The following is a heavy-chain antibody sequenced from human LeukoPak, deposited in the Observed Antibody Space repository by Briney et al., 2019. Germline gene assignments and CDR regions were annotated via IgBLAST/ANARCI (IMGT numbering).Heavy chain of an antibody. J-gene: IGHJ6*03. D-gene: IGHD2-2*01. CDR1: GYSFTTYW. Sequence: PGESLKISCKGSGYSFTTYWIGWVRQMPGEGLEWMRIIYPGDSDAKYSPSFQGQVTISADKSISTAYLQWSSLKASDTAIYYCARAGGNASPYYYYYMDVWGKGTTVTVSS. CDR3: ARAGGNASPYYYYYMDV. V-gene: IGHV5-51*01. CDR2: IYPGDSDA.